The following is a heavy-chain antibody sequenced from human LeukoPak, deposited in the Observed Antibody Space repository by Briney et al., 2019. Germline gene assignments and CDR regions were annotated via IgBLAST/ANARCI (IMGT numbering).Heavy chain of an antibody. Sequence: GGSLRLSCSASGFTFSTYAMHWVRQAPGKGLQYVSAITSNGGSTYYADSVKGRFTISRDNSKNTLYLQMNSLRAEDTAVYYCAKDIWFGEYSPWGQGTLVTVSS. CDR2: ITSNGGST. D-gene: IGHD3-10*01. J-gene: IGHJ5*02. CDR3: AKDIWFGEYSP. V-gene: IGHV3-64*04. CDR1: GFTFSTYA.